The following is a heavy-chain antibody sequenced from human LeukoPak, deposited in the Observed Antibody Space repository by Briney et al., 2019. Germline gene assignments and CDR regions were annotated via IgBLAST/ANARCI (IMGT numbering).Heavy chain of an antibody. V-gene: IGHV1-2*02. CDR1: GYTFTGYY. CDR3: AREEQHDSSGYYDGAVDY. CDR2: ISPNSGGT. J-gene: IGHJ4*02. Sequence: ASVKVSCKASGYTFTGYYMHWVRQAPGQGLGWMGWISPNSGGTNYAQKCQGRVTVTRDTSISTAYMELSRLRSDDTAVYYCAREEQHDSSGYYDGAVDYWGQGTLVTVSS. D-gene: IGHD3-22*01.